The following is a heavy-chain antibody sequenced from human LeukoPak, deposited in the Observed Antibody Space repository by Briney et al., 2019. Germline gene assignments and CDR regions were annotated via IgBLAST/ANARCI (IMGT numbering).Heavy chain of an antibody. D-gene: IGHD6-19*01. J-gene: IGHJ4*02. CDR1: GYTFTGYY. V-gene: IGHV1-2*06. CDR3: AIPSSYSSGGIFDY. Sequence: GASVKVSCKXSGYTFTGYYMHWVRQAPGQGLEWMGRINPNSGGTNYAQKFQGRVTMTRDTSISTAYMELSRLRSDDTAVYYCAIPSSYSSGGIFDYWGQGTLVTVPS. CDR2: INPNSGGT.